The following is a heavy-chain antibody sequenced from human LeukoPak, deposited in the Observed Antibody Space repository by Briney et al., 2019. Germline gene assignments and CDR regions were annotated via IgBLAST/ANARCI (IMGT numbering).Heavy chain of an antibody. Sequence: SDTLSLTCAVYGGSFRGYYWSWIRQPPGKGLEWIGEINHSGSTNYNPSLKSRVTISVDTSKNQFSLKLSSVTAADTAVYYCARGDYDILTGYYKGRNWFDPWGQGTLVTVSS. J-gene: IGHJ5*02. D-gene: IGHD3-9*01. CDR3: ARGDYDILTGYYKGRNWFDP. CDR2: INHSGST. V-gene: IGHV4-34*01. CDR1: GGSFRGYY.